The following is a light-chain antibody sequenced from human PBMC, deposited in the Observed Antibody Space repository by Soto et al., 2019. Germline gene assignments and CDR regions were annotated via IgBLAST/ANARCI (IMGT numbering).Light chain of an antibody. CDR1: QSISNF. CDR3: QQSYSIPYT. CDR2: TAS. V-gene: IGKV1-39*01. Sequence: DIQMTQSPSSLSASVGGRVTITCRASQSISNFLNWYQQKPGKAPKLLIYTASSLQSGVPSRFSGSGSGTDFTLTISSLQPEDFATYYCQQSYSIPYTFGQGTKLEIK. J-gene: IGKJ2*01.